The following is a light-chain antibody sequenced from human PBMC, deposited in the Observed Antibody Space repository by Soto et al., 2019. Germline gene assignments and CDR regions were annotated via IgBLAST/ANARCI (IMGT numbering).Light chain of an antibody. J-gene: IGKJ2*01. CDR1: QSVSSSY. CDR3: QQDYNIPYT. V-gene: IGKV3D-7*01. CDR2: GTS. Sequence: EIVMTQSPATLSLSPGERATLSCRASQSVSSSYLSWYQQKPGQAPRVLIYGTSTRATGIPARFSGSGSGTDFTLTISSLQPEDFAVYYCQQDYNIPYTFGQGTNLEIK.